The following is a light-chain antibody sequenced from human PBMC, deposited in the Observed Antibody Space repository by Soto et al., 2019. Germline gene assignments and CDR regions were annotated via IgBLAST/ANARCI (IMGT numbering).Light chain of an antibody. Sequence: EIVLTQSPGTLSLSPGERATLSCRASQRISSSYLAWYQQTPGQAPRLLIYGASTRAPGIPARFSGFGSGTDFTLTISSLQSEDFAIYYCQQYNNWPAITFGQGTRLEIK. CDR2: GAS. CDR1: QRISSSY. J-gene: IGKJ5*01. V-gene: IGKV3D-15*01. CDR3: QQYNNWPAIT.